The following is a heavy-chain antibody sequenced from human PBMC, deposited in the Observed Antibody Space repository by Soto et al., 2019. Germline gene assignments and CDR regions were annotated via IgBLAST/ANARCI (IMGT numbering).Heavy chain of an antibody. V-gene: IGHV4-59*01. D-gene: IGHD1-7*01. CDR3: ARVGGKNYFDP. Sequence: PSETLSLTCTVSGGSISGYYWSWIRQPPGKGLEWIGYIYYTGSTYYNPSLKSRVTISLDTSRNQFSLKLTSVTAADTAVHYCARVGGKNYFDPWGQGTLVTVS. CDR2: IYYTGST. CDR1: GGSISGYY. J-gene: IGHJ5*02.